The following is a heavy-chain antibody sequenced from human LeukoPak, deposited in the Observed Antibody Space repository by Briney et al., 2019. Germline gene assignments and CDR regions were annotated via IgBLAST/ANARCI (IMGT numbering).Heavy chain of an antibody. J-gene: IGHJ4*02. Sequence: GGSLRLSCAASGFPFSSYSMNWVRQAPGKGLEWVSYIGSRSNTIYYADSVKGRFTISRDNSKNTVSLQMNSLRAEDTAVYYCAGDKTTGGWYEFDYWGQGTLVTVSS. V-gene: IGHV3-48*01. CDR2: IGSRSNTI. CDR1: GFPFSSYS. CDR3: AGDKTTGGWYEFDY. D-gene: IGHD6-19*01.